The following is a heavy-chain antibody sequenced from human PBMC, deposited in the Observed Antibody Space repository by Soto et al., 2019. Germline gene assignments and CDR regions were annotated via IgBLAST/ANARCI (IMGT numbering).Heavy chain of an antibody. CDR1: GGSFSGYY. CDR2: INHSGST. V-gene: IGHV4-34*01. CDR3: ARQFFYYGSGRPIDAFDI. D-gene: IGHD3-10*01. J-gene: IGHJ3*02. Sequence: SETLSLTCAVYGGSFSGYYWSWIRQPPGKGLEWIGEINHSGSTNYNPSLKSRVTISVDTSKNQFSLKLSSVTAADTAVYYCARQFFYYGSGRPIDAFDIWGQGTVVTGSS.